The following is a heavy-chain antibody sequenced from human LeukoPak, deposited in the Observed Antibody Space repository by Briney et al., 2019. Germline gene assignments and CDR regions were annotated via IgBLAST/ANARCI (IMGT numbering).Heavy chain of an antibody. CDR3: ASGAWAARLNS. CDR2: IFDGKTI. Sequence: RASDTLSLTCAVYGESLNYYYWSWIRQSPGKGLEWIGDIFDGKTINYNPSLKRRVTISAATSSQQFSLNLKSVTAADTAVYFCASGAWAARLNSWAQGALVSVSS. V-gene: IGHV4-34*12. CDR1: GESLNYYY. J-gene: IGHJ4*02. D-gene: IGHD4-23*01.